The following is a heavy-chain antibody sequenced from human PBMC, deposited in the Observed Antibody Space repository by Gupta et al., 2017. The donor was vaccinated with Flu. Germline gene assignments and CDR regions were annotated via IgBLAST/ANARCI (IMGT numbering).Heavy chain of an antibody. D-gene: IGHD5-24*01. CDR2: IKEDGSVK. V-gene: IGHV3-7*01. CDR1: GFMFGNYW. CDR3: ARNRGWEQFDY. Sequence: EVQLVESGGGLVQPGGSLRLSCAASGFMFGNYWMDWVRQAPGKGLEWVANIKEDGSVKNYVDSVKGRFTISRDNTKNSVFLQMNTLRADDTAVYYCARNRGWEQFDYWGQGALVTVSS. J-gene: IGHJ4*02.